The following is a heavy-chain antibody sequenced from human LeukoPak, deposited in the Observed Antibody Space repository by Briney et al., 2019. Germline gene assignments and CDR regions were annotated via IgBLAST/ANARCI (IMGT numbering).Heavy chain of an antibody. J-gene: IGHJ4*02. CDR3: ARSPALEY. V-gene: IGHV6-1*01. CDR1: GDIVSNNSAT. CDR2: TFYRSKWYN. D-gene: IGHD2-2*01. Sequence: SQTLSLTCDISGDIVSNNSATWNWLRQSPSRGLEWLGRTFYRSKWYNDYAVFVKGRITINPDTSKNQFSLQLNSVTPEDTAVYYCARSPALEYWGQGTLVTVSS.